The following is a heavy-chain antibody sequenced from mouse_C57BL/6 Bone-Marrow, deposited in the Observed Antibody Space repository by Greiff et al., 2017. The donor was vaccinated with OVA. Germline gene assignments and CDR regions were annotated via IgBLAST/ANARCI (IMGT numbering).Heavy chain of an antibody. CDR1: GFTFSSYA. D-gene: IGHD1-1*01. CDR3: ARDRAVITTVDAMDY. J-gene: IGHJ4*01. V-gene: IGHV5-4*01. CDR2: ISDGGSYT. Sequence: DVMLVESGGGLVKPGGSLKLSCAASGFTFSSYAMSWVRQTPETRLEWVATISDGGSYTYYPDNVKGRFTISRDNAKNNLYLQMSHLKSEDTAMYYCARDRAVITTVDAMDYWGQGTSVTVSS.